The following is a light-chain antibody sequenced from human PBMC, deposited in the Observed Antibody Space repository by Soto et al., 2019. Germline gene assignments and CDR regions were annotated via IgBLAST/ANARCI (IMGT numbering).Light chain of an antibody. CDR1: QRVSTRY. J-gene: IGKJ2*01. V-gene: IGKV3-20*01. CDR3: HQFGSSPLAFT. Sequence: ESMLTQSPGTLSLSPGERATLSCRARQRVSTRYLAWYQQNTGQAPRLLIYGASIRAAGIPDRFNGSGSGTDFTLSISSLVPEDCAVYYCHQFGSSPLAFTFGQGTKLEI. CDR2: GAS.